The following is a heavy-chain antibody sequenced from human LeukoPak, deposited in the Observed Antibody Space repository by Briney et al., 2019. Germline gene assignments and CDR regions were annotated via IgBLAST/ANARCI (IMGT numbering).Heavy chain of an antibody. J-gene: IGHJ4*02. CDR2: INPNSGST. CDR3: ARGRISSGYD. D-gene: IGHD5-18*01. Sequence: ASLKVSCKASGYTFTGYYMHWVRQAPGQGLEWMGWINPNSGSTNYAQTFQGGVTMTRDTSNNTAYMELSRLRADDTAVYYCARGRISSGYDWGQGTLVTVSS. CDR1: GYTFTGYY. V-gene: IGHV1-2*02.